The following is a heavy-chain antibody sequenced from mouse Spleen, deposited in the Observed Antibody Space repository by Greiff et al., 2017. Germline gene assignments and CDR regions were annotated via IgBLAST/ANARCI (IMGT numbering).Heavy chain of an antibody. CDR3: ARSVYSNGWFAY. CDR1: GYAFSSSW. D-gene: IGHD2-5*01. V-gene: IGHV1-82*01. CDR2: IYPGDGDT. J-gene: IGHJ3*01. Sequence: VQLQQSGPELVKPGASVKISCKASGYAFSSSWMNWVKQRPGKGLEWIGRIYPGDGDTNYNGKFKGKATLTADKSSSTAYMQLSSLTSEDSAVYFCARSVYSNGWFAYWGQGTLVTVSA.